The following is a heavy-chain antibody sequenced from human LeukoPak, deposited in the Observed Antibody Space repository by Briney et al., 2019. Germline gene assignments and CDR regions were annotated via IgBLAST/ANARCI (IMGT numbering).Heavy chain of an antibody. J-gene: IGHJ6*02. V-gene: IGHV1-2*02. CDR1: EYTFTAYY. D-gene: IGHD4-11*01. Sequence: ASVKVSCTASEYTFTAYYMHWVRQAPGQGLEWMGWVNPDTGVTNYAQKFQGRVTMTRDTSINTAYMELSSLRSDDTAVYYCARATYSNSDYYYYHGFDVWGQGTTVTVSS. CDR2: VNPDTGVT. CDR3: ARATYSNSDYYYYHGFDV.